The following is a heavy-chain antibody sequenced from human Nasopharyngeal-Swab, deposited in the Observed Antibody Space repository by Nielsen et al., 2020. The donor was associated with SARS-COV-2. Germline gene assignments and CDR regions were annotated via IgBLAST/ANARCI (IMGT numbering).Heavy chain of an antibody. CDR3: TRDPGGGGYGDYQDY. V-gene: IGHV3-49*04. J-gene: IGHJ4*02. Sequence: GESLKISCTASGFTFGDYAMSWVRQAPGKGLEWVGFIRSKAYGGTTEYAASVKGRFTISRDDSKSIAYLQMNSLKTEDTAVYYCTRDPGGGGYGDYQDYWGQGTLVTVSS. CDR1: GFTFGDYA. CDR2: IRSKAYGGTT. D-gene: IGHD4-17*01.